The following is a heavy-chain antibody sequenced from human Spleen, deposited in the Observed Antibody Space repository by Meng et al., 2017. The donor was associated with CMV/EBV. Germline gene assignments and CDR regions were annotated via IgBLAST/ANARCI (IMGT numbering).Heavy chain of an antibody. CDR2: IYYSGST. Sequence: QVPVQEPGPGLWKPSQTLSLTCTAFGGSISSGGYYWSWIRQHPGKGLEWIGYIYYSGSTYYNPSLKSRVTISVDTSKNQFSLKLSSVTAADTAVYYCARGPSRRLQFSFDYWGQGTLVTVSS. J-gene: IGHJ4*02. V-gene: IGHV4-31*03. CDR3: ARGPSRRLQFSFDY. CDR1: GGSISSGGYY. D-gene: IGHD5-24*01.